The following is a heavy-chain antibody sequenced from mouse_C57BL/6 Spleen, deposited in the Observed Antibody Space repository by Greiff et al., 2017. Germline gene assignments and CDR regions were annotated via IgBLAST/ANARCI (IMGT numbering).Heavy chain of an antibody. CDR3: ARNYYASSPYFDY. CDR2: IDPSDSET. V-gene: IGHV1-52*01. CDR1: GYTFTSYW. D-gene: IGHD1-1*01. Sequence: QVQLQQPGAELVRPGSSVKLSCKASGYTFTSYWMHWVKQRPIQGLEWIGNIDPSDSETPYNQKFKDKATLTVAKSSSTAYMQLSSLTSEDSAVYDCARNYYASSPYFDYWGQGTTLTVSA. J-gene: IGHJ2*01.